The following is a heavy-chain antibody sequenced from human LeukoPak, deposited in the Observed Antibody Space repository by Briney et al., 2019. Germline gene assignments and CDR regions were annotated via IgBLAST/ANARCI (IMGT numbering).Heavy chain of an antibody. J-gene: IGHJ4*02. CDR2: FDPEDGET. D-gene: IGHD2/OR15-2a*01. CDR3: ATVLLGERGYYFDY. Sequence: ASVKVSCKVSGYTLTELSMHWVRQAPGKGLGWMGGFDPEDGETIYAQKFQGRGTMTEDTSTDTAYMELSSLRSEDTAVYYCATVLLGERGYYFDYWGQGTLVTVSS. CDR1: GYTLTELS. V-gene: IGHV1-24*01.